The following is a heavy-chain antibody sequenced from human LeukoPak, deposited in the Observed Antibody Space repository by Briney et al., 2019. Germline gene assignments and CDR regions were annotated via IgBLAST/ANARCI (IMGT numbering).Heavy chain of an antibody. V-gene: IGHV4-34*01. CDR1: GGSFSGYY. CDR3: ASADSRSYQNY. Sequence: SETLSLTCAVYGGSFSGYYWSWIRQPPGKGLEWIGEINHSGSTNYNPALKSRVTISADTYNNQFPLMLGSVLGADPAVEYCASADSRSYQNYRGQGNLVTVSS. J-gene: IGHJ4*02. CDR2: INHSGST. D-gene: IGHD1-26*01.